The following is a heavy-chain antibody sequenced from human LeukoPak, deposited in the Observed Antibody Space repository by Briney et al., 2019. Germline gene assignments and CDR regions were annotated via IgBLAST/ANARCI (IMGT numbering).Heavy chain of an antibody. D-gene: IGHD2-2*01. CDR2: ISSSGNYI. Sequence: GGSLRLSCAASGLTFSSYRMNWVRQAPGKGLEWVSSISSSGNYIYYADSVKGRFTISRDNAKNSLYLQMNSLRAEDTAVYYCARVGYCSSGSCYEEDGWGQGTTVTVSS. CDR1: GLTFSSYR. CDR3: ARVGYCSSGSCYEEDG. V-gene: IGHV3-21*01. J-gene: IGHJ6*02.